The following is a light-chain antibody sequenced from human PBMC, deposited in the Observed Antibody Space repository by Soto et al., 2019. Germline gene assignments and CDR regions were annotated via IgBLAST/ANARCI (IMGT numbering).Light chain of an antibody. Sequence: DIQMTQSPSTLSASVGDRVTITCRASQNINAWLAWYQQQPGKAPRLLIYRASTLQSGVPSRFSGTGSGTEFTLTISSLHPDDFATYYCQQYKTYWTFGQGTKVEIK. V-gene: IGKV1-5*03. CDR3: QQYKTYWT. J-gene: IGKJ1*01. CDR1: QNINAW. CDR2: RAS.